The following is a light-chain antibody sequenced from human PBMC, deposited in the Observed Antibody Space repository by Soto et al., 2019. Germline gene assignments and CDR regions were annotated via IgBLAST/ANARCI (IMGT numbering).Light chain of an antibody. J-gene: IGLJ3*02. V-gene: IGLV1-44*01. CDR2: SNN. CDR1: SSNIGSNT. CDR3: AAWDDSLNGWV. Sequence: QSVLTQPPSASGTPGQRATISCSGSSSNIGSNTVNWYQHLPGTAPTLLIYSNNQRPSGVPDRFSGSKSGTSASLAISGLQSEDEADYYCAAWDDSLNGWVFGGGTKLTVL.